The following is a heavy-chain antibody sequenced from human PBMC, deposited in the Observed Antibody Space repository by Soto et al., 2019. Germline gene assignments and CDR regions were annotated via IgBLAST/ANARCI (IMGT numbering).Heavy chain of an antibody. CDR1: GDSISSSNYY. D-gene: IGHD2-2*02. Sequence: QLQLQESGPGLLKPSETLSLTCTVSGDSISSSNYYWGWIRQPPGKGLEWIGTIYYSGNTYYTPSFKSRVTXSXXXXXXXXXXXXXXXXXXXXXXXXCARHVTGRGYCSSTICYIDSWGQGTLVTVSS. CDR2: IYYSGNT. J-gene: IGHJ4*02. CDR3: ARHVTGRGYCSSTICYIDS. V-gene: IGHV4-39*01.